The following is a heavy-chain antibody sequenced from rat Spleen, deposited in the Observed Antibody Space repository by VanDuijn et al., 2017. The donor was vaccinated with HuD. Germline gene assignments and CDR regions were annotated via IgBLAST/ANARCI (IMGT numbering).Heavy chain of an antibody. V-gene: IGHV5S10*01. Sequence: EVHMVESGGGLVQPGRSMKLSCAASGFTFSNYNMAWVRQAPKKGLEWVATIIYDGSRTYYPDSVKGRFTVSRDNAKSTLYLQMDSLTSEDTATYYCATGPRVLRIDWFAYWGQGTLVTVSS. J-gene: IGHJ3*01. D-gene: IGHD1-6*01. CDR1: GFTFSNYN. CDR2: IIYDGSRT. CDR3: ATGPRVLRIDWFAY.